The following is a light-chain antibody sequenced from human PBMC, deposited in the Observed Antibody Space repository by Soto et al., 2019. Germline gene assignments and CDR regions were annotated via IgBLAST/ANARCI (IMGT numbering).Light chain of an antibody. CDR2: EGI. CDR3: WSDAASGTDNYG. J-gene: IGLJ1*01. Sequence: QSVLPQPASVSGSPGQSITISCTGTSSDIGTYNLVSWYQHYPGKAPKLMIYEGIKRPPGVSNRFSGSKAGNTAFLTISGVQAEDEADYYCWSDAASGTDNYGFGSGTKVPVL. V-gene: IGLV2-23*01. CDR1: SSDIGTYNL.